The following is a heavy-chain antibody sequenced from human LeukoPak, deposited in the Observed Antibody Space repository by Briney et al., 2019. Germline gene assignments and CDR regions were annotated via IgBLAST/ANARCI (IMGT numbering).Heavy chain of an antibody. CDR1: GFTFSGHW. CDR2: INQGGSDK. V-gene: IGHV3-7*01. D-gene: IGHD1-14*01. CDR3: TRDRSRAEDD. Sequence: GGSLRLSCAASGFTFSGHWMSWVRQAPGKGLEWVANINQGGSDKYYVDSVKGRFTTSRDNANNLLYLQMNSLGGEDTAVYYCTRDRSRAEDDWGQGTLVTVSS. J-gene: IGHJ4*02.